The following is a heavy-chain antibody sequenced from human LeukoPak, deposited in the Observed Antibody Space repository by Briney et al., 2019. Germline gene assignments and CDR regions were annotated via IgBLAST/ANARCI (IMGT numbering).Heavy chain of an antibody. D-gene: IGHD1-20*01. Sequence: SETLSLTCTVSGGSISSYYWSWIRQPPGKGLEGIGYIYYSGSTNYNPSLKSRGTISVDTSKNQFSLKLSSVTAADTAVYYCARSLTGTTPSPWGQGTLVTVSA. CDR3: ARSLTGTTPSP. CDR1: GGSISSYY. V-gene: IGHV4-59*01. CDR2: IYYSGST. J-gene: IGHJ5*02.